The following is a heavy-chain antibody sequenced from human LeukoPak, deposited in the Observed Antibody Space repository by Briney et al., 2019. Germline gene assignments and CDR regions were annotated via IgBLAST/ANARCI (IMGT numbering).Heavy chain of an antibody. CDR1: RYIFNTYY. CDR2: INPTSGRT. J-gene: IGHJ3*02. V-gene: IGHV1-46*02. D-gene: IGHD2-21*01. Sequence: AASVKVSCKASRYIFNTYYVHWVRQAPGQGLQWMGIINPTSGRTSYAQIFQGRVTLTRDMSTSTLYMDLSSLKSEDTAMYYCASGGECRGGAFDIWAQGIMVIVS. CDR3: ASGGECRGGAFDI.